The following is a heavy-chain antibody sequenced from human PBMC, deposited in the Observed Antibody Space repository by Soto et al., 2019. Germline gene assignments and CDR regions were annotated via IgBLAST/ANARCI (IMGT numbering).Heavy chain of an antibody. Sequence: GGSLRLSCAASGFTFSSYAMSWVRQAPGKGLEWVSAISGSGGSTYYADSVKGRFTISRDNSKNTLYLQMNSLRAEDTAVYYCAKMGGGRVVAATTNYYYYYYMDVWGKGTTVTVSS. CDR2: ISGSGGST. D-gene: IGHD2-15*01. CDR3: AKMGGGRVVAATTNYYYYYYMDV. V-gene: IGHV3-23*01. J-gene: IGHJ6*03. CDR1: GFTFSSYA.